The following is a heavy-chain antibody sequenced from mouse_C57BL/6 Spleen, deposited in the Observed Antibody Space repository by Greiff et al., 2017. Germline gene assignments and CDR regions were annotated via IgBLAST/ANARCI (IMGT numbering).Heavy chain of an antibody. CDR1: GYAFSSSW. Sequence: QVQLQQSGPELVKPGASVKISCKASGYAFSSSWMHWVKQRPGKGLEWIGRIYPGDGDTNYNGKFKGKATLTADKSSSTAYMQLSSLTSEDSAVYFCARGGGWLLLGYWGQGTTLTVSS. CDR3: ARGGGWLLLGY. D-gene: IGHD2-3*01. CDR2: IYPGDGDT. V-gene: IGHV1-82*01. J-gene: IGHJ2*01.